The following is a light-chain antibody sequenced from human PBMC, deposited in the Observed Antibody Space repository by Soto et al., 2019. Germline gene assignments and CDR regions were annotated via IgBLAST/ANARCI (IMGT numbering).Light chain of an antibody. V-gene: IGKV3-15*01. CDR1: QTVATY. J-gene: IGKJ5*01. CDR2: GAS. CDR3: QKYYSGLIT. Sequence: EIVVTQSPATLSVSPGERVSLSCRASQTVATYITWYQQKRGQAPRLLIYGASTRATDVPARFSGSGSGTDFTLTISSLQPEDLATYYCQKYYSGLITFGQGTRLGIK.